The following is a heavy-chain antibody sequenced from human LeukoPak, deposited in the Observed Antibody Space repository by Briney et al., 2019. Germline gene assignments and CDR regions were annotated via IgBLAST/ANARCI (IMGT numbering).Heavy chain of an antibody. Sequence: PGGSLRLSCAASGFTFSSYSMNWVRQAPGKGLEWVSGISWNSGSIGYADSVKGRFTISRDNAKNSLYLQMNSLRAEDTALYYCAKDGVDYYGSGSYYTYWGQGTLVTVSS. D-gene: IGHD3-10*01. CDR1: GFTFSSYS. CDR3: AKDGVDYYGSGSYYTY. V-gene: IGHV3-9*01. J-gene: IGHJ4*02. CDR2: ISWNSGSI.